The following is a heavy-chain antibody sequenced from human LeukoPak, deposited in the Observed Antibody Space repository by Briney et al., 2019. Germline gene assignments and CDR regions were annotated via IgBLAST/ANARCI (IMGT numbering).Heavy chain of an antibody. CDR1: GYTFTGYY. D-gene: IGHD4-17*01. J-gene: IGHJ4*02. V-gene: IGHV1-2*02. CDR3: ARDDTSSYGDYVFDS. CDR2: INPNSGGT. Sequence: ASVKVSCKASGYTFTGYYMHWVRQAPGQGLEWMGWINPNSGGTNYAQKSQGRVTMTRDTSISTAYMELSRLRSDDTAVYYCARDDTSSYGDYVFDSWGQGTLVTVSS.